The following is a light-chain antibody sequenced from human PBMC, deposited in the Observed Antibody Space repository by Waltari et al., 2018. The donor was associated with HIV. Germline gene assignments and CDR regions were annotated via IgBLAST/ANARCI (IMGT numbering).Light chain of an antibody. CDR1: SRQRTSA. V-gene: IGLV4-69*01. J-gene: IGLJ3*02. CDR2: VTSDGSH. Sequence: QLVLTQSPSASASLGASVKLTCTLSSRQRTSAIPWRQQQPEQGPRYLVRVTSDGSHTKGDGIPVRVLGSSSGGERYRTISSLQSEDDAVYYCQTWCPGIGVFGGGTQLAVL. CDR3: QTWCPGIGV.